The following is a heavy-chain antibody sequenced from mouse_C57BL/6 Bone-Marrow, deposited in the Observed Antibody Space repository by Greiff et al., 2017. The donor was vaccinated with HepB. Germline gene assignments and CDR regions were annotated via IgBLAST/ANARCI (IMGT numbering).Heavy chain of an antibody. J-gene: IGHJ1*03. Sequence: EVKLVESGGGLVQPGGSLKLSCAASGFTFSDYGMAWVRQAPRKGPEWVAFISNLAYSIYYADTVTGRFTISRENAKNTLYLEMSSLRSEDTAMYYCARKGDYYGSSYWYFEVWGTGTTVTVSS. D-gene: IGHD1-1*01. V-gene: IGHV5-15*01. CDR3: ARKGDYYGSSYWYFEV. CDR1: GFTFSDYG. CDR2: ISNLAYSI.